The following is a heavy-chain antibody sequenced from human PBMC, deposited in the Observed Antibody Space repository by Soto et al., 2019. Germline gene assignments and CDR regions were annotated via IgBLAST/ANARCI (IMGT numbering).Heavy chain of an antibody. Sequence: QVQLVQSGAEVKKPGSSVKVSCKASGGTFSSYAISWVRQAPGQGLEWMGGIIPIFGTANYAQKFQGRVTITADESTSTAYMELSSLRSEDTAVYYCARVKQWLGYYYYYGMDVWGQGTTVTVSS. CDR3: ARVKQWLGYYYYYGMDV. CDR2: IIPIFGTA. D-gene: IGHD6-19*01. CDR1: GGTFSSYA. J-gene: IGHJ6*02. V-gene: IGHV1-69*01.